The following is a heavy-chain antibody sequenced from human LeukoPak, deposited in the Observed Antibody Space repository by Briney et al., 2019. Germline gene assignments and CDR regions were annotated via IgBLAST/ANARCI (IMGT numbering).Heavy chain of an antibody. Sequence: ASVKVSCKASGYTFSDHYMHWVRQAPGQGLEWMGWITPKSGGTNYAQKFQGRVTMTRDKSINTIYMELSSLTSDDTAVYYCAREGRSAISLDYWGQVTMVTVSS. CDR3: AREGRSAISLDY. CDR1: GYTFSDHY. J-gene: IGHJ4*02. CDR2: ITPKSGGT. D-gene: IGHD2-2*01. V-gene: IGHV1-2*02.